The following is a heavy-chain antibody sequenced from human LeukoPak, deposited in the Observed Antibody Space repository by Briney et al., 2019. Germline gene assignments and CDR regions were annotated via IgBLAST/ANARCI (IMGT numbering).Heavy chain of an antibody. D-gene: IGHD3-16*01. CDR3: TRRLDD. CDR2: IKHDESEK. J-gene: IGHJ4*02. CDR1: GFSFNSDW. V-gene: IGHV3-7*01. Sequence: GGSLRLSCAASGFSFNSDWMDWVRQAPGKGLEWVANIKHDESEKNYLDSVEGRFTISRDNAQNSLYLQMNGLRVEDTAVYYCTRRLDDWGQGTLVTVSS.